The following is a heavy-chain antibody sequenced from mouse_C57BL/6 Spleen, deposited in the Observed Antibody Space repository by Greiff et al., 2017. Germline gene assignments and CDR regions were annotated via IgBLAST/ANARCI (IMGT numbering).Heavy chain of an antibody. V-gene: IGHV1-85*01. Sequence: VKLMESGPELVKPGASVKLSCKASGYTFTSYDINWVKQRPGQGLEWIGWIYPRDGSTKYNEKLQGKATLTVDTSSSTAYMELHSLTSEDSSVYFCARWGDYEGAYWGQGALVTVSA. J-gene: IGHJ3*01. CDR2: IYPRDGST. CDR3: ARWGDYEGAY. D-gene: IGHD2-4*01. CDR1: GYTFTSYD.